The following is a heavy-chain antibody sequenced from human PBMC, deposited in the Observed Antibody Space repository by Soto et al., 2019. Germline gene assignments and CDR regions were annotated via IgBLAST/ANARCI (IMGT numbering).Heavy chain of an antibody. V-gene: IGHV2-5*02. J-gene: IGHJ4*02. D-gene: IGHD2-21*02. CDR2: IYWDDDK. CDR1: GFSLSTSRVG. CDR3: VPPSGGGNSACFDY. Sequence: QITLKESGPTLVKPTQTLTLTCTFSGFSLSTSRVGVGWIRQPPGKALEWLALIYWDDDKRYSPSLKSRLTITKDTSKNQVVLTMTNTDPVDTATYYCVPPSGGGNSACFDYWGQGTLVTVSS.